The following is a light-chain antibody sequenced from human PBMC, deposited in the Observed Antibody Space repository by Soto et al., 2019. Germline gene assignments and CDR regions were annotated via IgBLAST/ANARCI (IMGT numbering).Light chain of an antibody. CDR2: DAS. Sequence: DIQMTQSPSSLSASVGDRVTITCQASQDISNYLNWYQQKPGKAPKLLIYDASNLETGVPSRFSGSGSGTDFTFTISSLQPEDIATYYCQQYNNWPHFGQGTKLEIK. J-gene: IGKJ2*01. CDR1: QDISNY. V-gene: IGKV1-33*01. CDR3: QQYNNWPH.